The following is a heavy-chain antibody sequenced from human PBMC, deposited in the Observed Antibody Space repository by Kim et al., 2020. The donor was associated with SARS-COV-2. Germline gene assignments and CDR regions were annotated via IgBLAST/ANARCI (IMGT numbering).Heavy chain of an antibody. V-gene: IGHV4-39*01. D-gene: IGHD5-18*01. Sequence: SETLSLTCTVSGGSISSSSYYWGWIRQPPGKGLEWIGSIYYSGSTYYNPSLKSRVTISVDTSKNQFSLKLSSVTAADTAVYYCAGPQLWVDYWGQGTLVTVSS. CDR1: GGSISSSSYY. CDR2: IYYSGST. J-gene: IGHJ4*02. CDR3: AGPQLWVDY.